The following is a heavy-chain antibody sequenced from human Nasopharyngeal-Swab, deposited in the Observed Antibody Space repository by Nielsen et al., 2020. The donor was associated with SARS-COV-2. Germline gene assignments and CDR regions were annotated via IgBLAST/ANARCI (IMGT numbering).Heavy chain of an antibody. CDR3: AREVTGYSSGWYYFDY. V-gene: IGHV3-23*01. CDR2: ISGSGGSI. J-gene: IGHJ4*02. Sequence: GESLKISCAASGFTFSSYAMSWVRQAPGKGLEWVSAISGSGGSIYYADSVKGRFTISRDNSKNTLYLQMNSLRAEDTAVYYCAREVTGYSSGWYYFDYWGQGTLVTVSS. CDR1: GFTFSSYA. D-gene: IGHD6-19*01.